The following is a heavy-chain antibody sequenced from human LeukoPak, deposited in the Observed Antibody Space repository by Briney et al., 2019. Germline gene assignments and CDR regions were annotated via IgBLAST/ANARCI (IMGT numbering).Heavy chain of an antibody. J-gene: IGHJ3*02. V-gene: IGHV5-51*01. CDR2: IYPGDSDT. CDR1: GYSFTSYW. Sequence: GESLKISFKGSGYSFTSYWIGWGRQMPGKGRGWMGIIYPGDSDTRYSPSFQGQVTISADKSISTASLQWSSLKASDTAMYYCARASSSFDNAFDIWGQGTMVTVSS. CDR3: ARASSSFDNAFDI. D-gene: IGHD6-6*01.